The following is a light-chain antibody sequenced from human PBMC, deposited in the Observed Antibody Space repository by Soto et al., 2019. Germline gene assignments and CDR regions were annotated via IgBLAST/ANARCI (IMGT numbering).Light chain of an antibody. CDR1: RSVFYSSNNKNY. CDR2: WAS. CDR3: QQYYSTPPT. V-gene: IGKV4-1*01. J-gene: IGKJ1*01. Sequence: DIVMTQSPDSLAVSLGERATINCKSSRSVFYSSNNKNYLVWYQQKSGQPPKLLISWASIRESGVPDRFSGSGSGTDFTLTISSLQAEDVAVYYCQQYYSTPPTFGQGTKVEIK.